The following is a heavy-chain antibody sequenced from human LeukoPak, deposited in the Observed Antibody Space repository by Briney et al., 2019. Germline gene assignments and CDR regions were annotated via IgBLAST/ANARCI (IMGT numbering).Heavy chain of an antibody. CDR1: GGSISNNNY. V-gene: IGHV4-39*01. D-gene: IGHD6-19*01. J-gene: IGHJ6*02. Sequence: SETLSLTCTVSGGSISNNNYWAWIRQPPGKGLECIGSIYYSGSPYYNPSLKSRVTISVDTSKNQFSLKLSSVTAADTAVYYCARHEEWLDGYYYYGMDVWGQGTTVTVSS. CDR2: IYYSGSP. CDR3: ARHEEWLDGYYYYGMDV.